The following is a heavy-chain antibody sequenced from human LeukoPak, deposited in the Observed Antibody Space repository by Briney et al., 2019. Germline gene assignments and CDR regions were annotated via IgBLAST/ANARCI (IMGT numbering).Heavy chain of an antibody. J-gene: IGHJ4*02. Sequence: GGSLRLSCAASGFTFSNYDMHWVRQAPGQGLEWVAVISHDGSNKYYADSVKGRFTISRDNSKNTVYLQMNSLRAEDTAVYYCAKDREGTTFDNWGQGTLVTVSS. CDR2: ISHDGSNK. CDR3: AKDREGTTFDN. D-gene: IGHD1-7*01. CDR1: GFTFSNYD. V-gene: IGHV3-30*18.